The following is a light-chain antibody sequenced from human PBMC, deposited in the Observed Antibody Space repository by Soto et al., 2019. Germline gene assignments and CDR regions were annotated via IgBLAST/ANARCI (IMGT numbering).Light chain of an antibody. J-gene: IGLJ2*01. Sequence: QSVLTQPASLSGSPGQSITISCTGTNNDIGRFDFVSWYQQHPGNSPKLILYEVRDRPSGVSSRFSGSKSANTASLTISGRQAEDEAVYYCASFTLYNSLIFGGGTKLTVL. CDR2: EVR. CDR1: NNDIGRFDF. V-gene: IGLV2-14*01. CDR3: ASFTLYNSLI.